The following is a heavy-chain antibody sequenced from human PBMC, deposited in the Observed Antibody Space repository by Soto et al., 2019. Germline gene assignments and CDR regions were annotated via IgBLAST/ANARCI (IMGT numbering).Heavy chain of an antibody. CDR2: ILNDGSNR. J-gene: IGHJ6*02. D-gene: IGHD3-10*01. CDR1: GFTFSNYG. Sequence: QVQLVESGGGVVQPGRSLRLSCAASGFTFSNYGMHWVRQAPGKGLEWVAVILNDGSNRYHADSVKDRFTISRDNSKNMLYLQMNSLRAEDPAEYYCARDDEYSGNGMDVWGQGTTVTVS. V-gene: IGHV3-33*01. CDR3: ARDDEYSGNGMDV.